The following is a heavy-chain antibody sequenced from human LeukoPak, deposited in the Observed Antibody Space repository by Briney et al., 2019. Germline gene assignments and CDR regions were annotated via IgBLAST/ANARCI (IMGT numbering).Heavy chain of an antibody. V-gene: IGHV1-2*02. CDR2: INPNSGGT. CDR1: GYTFTGYY. J-gene: IGHJ6*02. Sequence: ASVKVSCKASGYTFTGYYMHWVRQAPGQGLEWMGWINPNSGGTNYAQKFQGRVTMTRDTSISTAYMELSRLRSDDTAVYYCASPLAPSLSGSAFRRTYYYYGMDVWGQGTTVTVSS. CDR3: ASPLAPSLSGSAFRRTYYYYGMDV.